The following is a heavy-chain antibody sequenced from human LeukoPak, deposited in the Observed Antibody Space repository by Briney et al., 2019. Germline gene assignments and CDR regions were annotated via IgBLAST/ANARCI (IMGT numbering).Heavy chain of an antibody. CDR2: IWYDGSNK. D-gene: IGHD2/OR15-2a*01. CDR1: GLTFSNYG. J-gene: IGHJ4*02. Sequence: GGSLRLSCAASGLTFSNYGMHWVRQAPGKGLEWVALIWYDGSNKYYTDSVKGRLTISRDNSKDTLFLQMNSLRAEDTAVYYCAREGPRGNSQFDYWGQGTLVTVST. V-gene: IGHV3-33*01. CDR3: AREGPRGNSQFDY.